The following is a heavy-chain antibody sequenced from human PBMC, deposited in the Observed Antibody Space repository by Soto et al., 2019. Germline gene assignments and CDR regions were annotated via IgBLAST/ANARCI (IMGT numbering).Heavy chain of an antibody. Sequence: QVQLVQSGAEVKKPGASVKVSCKASGYTFTSYGISWVRQAPGQGLEWMGGISAYNGNTKNAQKLQGSVTMTTDTSTSTAYMELRRLRSEDTSVYYCARNSTPVDYWGQGTLVTVSS. V-gene: IGHV1-18*01. CDR2: ISAYNGNT. J-gene: IGHJ4*02. CDR3: ARNSTPVDY. CDR1: GYTFTSYG.